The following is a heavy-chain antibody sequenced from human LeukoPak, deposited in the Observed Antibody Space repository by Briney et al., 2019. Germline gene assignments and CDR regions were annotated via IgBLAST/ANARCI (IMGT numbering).Heavy chain of an antibody. J-gene: IGHJ4*02. Sequence: SETLSLTCTVSGYSISSGYYWGWIRQPPGKGLEWIGEINHSGSTNYNPSLKSRVTISVDTSKNQFSLKLSSVTAADTAVYYCAKLGSSRVDYWGQGTLVTVSS. V-gene: IGHV4-38-2*02. D-gene: IGHD6-13*01. CDR3: AKLGSSRVDY. CDR1: GYSISSGYY. CDR2: INHSGST.